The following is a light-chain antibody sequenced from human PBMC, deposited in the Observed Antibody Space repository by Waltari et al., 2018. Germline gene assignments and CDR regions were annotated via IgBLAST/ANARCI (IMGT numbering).Light chain of an antibody. V-gene: IGLV5-45*03. Sequence: QAVLTQPSSLSATPGASASLTCTLRSGINVGPYRIYWYQQKPGSPPQYLLRYKSDSDKQQGSGVPVRFSGSKDVSANAGILLISGLQSEDEADYYCMIWHGSAAVFGGGTQLTVL. CDR3: MIWHGSAAV. J-gene: IGLJ7*01. CDR2: YKSDSDK. CDR1: SGINVGPYR.